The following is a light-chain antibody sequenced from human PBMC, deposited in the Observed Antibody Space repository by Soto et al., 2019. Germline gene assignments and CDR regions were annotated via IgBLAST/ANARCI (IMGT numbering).Light chain of an antibody. CDR2: AVS. V-gene: IGKV3-15*01. Sequence: IVMTQSPATLSVAPGLRITFSCRASQGISKKVAWYQHKPGQAPRILISAVSTGATGVPARFSGSGSGTEFNLTINSLQSEDCATYYCQQYHTWPVTFGGGTKVDIK. J-gene: IGKJ4*01. CDR3: QQYHTWPVT. CDR1: QGISKK.